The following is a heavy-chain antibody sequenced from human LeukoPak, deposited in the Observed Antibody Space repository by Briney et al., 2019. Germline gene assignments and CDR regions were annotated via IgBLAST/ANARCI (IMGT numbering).Heavy chain of an antibody. V-gene: IGHV1-18*01. CDR2: ISAYNGNT. D-gene: IGHD5-12*01. CDR1: GYTFTSYG. J-gene: IGHJ4*02. Sequence: ASVEVSCKASGYTFTSYGISWVRQAPGQGLEWMGWISAYNGNTNYAQKLQGRVTMTTDTSTSTAYMELRSLRSDDTAVYYCARDLRAFVATKGFDYWGQGTLVTVSS. CDR3: ARDLRAFVATKGFDY.